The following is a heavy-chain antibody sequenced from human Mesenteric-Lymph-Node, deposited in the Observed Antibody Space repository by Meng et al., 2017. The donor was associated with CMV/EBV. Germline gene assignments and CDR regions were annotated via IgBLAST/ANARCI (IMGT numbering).Heavy chain of an antibody. D-gene: IGHD2-15*01. CDR1: GFTFSSYW. CDR3: ARVRYCSGGSCYSPYYYYGMDV. V-gene: IGHV3-74*01. Sequence: GESLKISCAASGFTFSSYWMHWVRQAPGKGLVWVSRINSDGSSTSYADSVKGRFTISRDNAKNTLYLQMNSLRAEDTAVYYCARVRYCSGGSCYSPYYYYGMDVWGQGTTVTVSS. J-gene: IGHJ6*02. CDR2: INSDGSST.